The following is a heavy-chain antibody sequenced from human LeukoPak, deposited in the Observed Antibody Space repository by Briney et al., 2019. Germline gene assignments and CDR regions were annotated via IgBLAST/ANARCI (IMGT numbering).Heavy chain of an antibody. Sequence: ASVKVSCKASGYTFTGYYMHWVRQAPGQGLEWMGWINPNSGGTNYAQKFQGRVTMTRDTSISTAYMELSRLRSDDTAVYYCARARFGLAVPFDYWGQGTLVTVSS. CDR2: INPNSGGT. D-gene: IGHD3-16*01. CDR3: ARARFGLAVPFDY. J-gene: IGHJ4*02. V-gene: IGHV1-2*02. CDR1: GYTFTGYY.